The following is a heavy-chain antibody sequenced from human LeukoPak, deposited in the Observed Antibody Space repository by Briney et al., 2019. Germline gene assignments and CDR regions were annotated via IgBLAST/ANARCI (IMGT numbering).Heavy chain of an antibody. CDR3: ARSTDARYYYYMDV. V-gene: IGHV5-51*01. CDR1: GYSFPNYW. CDR2: IYPGDSDT. Sequence: GESLKISCKGSGYSFPNYWIGWVRQLPGKGLEWMGIIYPGDSDTRYSPSFQGQVTISADKSISTAYLQWSSLKASDTAMYYCARSTDARYYYYMDVWGRGTTVTVSS. J-gene: IGHJ6*03. D-gene: IGHD1-1*01.